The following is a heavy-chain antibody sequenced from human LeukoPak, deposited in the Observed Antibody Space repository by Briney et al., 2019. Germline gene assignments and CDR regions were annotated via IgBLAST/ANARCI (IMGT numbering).Heavy chain of an antibody. CDR2: TFYRSKWYY. Sequence: QTMTLSWAIWGGRVSNNNAAWNWIRQSPSRGLEWLGRTFYRSKWYYDYAVSVKSRITINSDTSKNQFSLQLTYVNPEDTAVYYCAREGRRISGGTLSLDYWGQGTLVTVSS. D-gene: IGHD2-15*01. J-gene: IGHJ4*02. CDR1: GGRVSNNNAA. V-gene: IGHV6-1*01. CDR3: AREGRRISGGTLSLDY.